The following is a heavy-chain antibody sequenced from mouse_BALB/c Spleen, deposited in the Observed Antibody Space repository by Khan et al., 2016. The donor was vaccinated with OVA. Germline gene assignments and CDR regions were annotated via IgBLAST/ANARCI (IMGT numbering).Heavy chain of an antibody. CDR2: IWSGGNT. D-gene: IGHD4-1*01. CDR3: ARNSDWDLDH. V-gene: IGHV2-2*02. CDR1: GFSLTNYG. J-gene: IGHJ2*01. Sequence: QVQLKQSGPGLVQPSQSLSITCTVSGFSLTNYGVHWVRQSPGKGLEWLGVIWSGGNTDYNAAFISRLSISKDSSKSQVFFKMNSLQANDTGIYYCARNSDWDLDHWCQGTTLTVYS.